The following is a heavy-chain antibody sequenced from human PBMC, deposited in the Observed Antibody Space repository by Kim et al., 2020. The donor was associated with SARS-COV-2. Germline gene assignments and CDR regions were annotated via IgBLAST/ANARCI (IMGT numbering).Heavy chain of an antibody. CDR3: AKAGGSGSYSVDY. J-gene: IGHJ4*02. V-gene: IGHV3-23*03. Sequence: YAGSGKGRFTISRENSKNMLYLQMNSLRAEDTAVYYCAKAGGSGSYSVDYWGQGTLVTVSS. D-gene: IGHD3-10*01.